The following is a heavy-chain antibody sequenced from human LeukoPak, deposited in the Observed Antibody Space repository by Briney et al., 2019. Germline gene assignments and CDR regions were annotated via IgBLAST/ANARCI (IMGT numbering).Heavy chain of an antibody. Sequence: PSQTLSLTCTVSGGSISSGSYYWSWIRQPAGKGLEWIGRIYTSGSTNYNPSLKSRVTISVDTSKNQFSLKLSSVTAADTAVYYCAGEIMTTVVTRDWYFDLWGRGTLVTVSS. D-gene: IGHD4-23*01. V-gene: IGHV4-61*02. J-gene: IGHJ2*01. CDR1: GGSISSGSYY. CDR2: IYTSGST. CDR3: AGEIMTTVVTRDWYFDL.